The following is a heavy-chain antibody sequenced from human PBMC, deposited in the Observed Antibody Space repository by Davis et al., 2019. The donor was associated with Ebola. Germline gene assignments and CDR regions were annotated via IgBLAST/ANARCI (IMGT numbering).Heavy chain of an antibody. D-gene: IGHD1-1*01. V-gene: IGHV4-59*08. CDR1: GGSISSYY. Sequence: SETLSLTCTVSGGSISSYYWSWIRQPPGKGLEWIGYIYYSGITNYNPSLKSRVTISKDTSKNQFSLKLSSVTAADTAVYYCARQNAATEVYDYWGQGTLVTVSS. CDR2: IYYSGIT. J-gene: IGHJ4*02. CDR3: ARQNAATEVYDY.